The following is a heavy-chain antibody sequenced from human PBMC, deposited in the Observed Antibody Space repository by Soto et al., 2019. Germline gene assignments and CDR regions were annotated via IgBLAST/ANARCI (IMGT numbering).Heavy chain of an antibody. V-gene: IGHV4-31*03. J-gene: IGHJ2*01. D-gene: IGHD3-10*01. CDR3: ARVRVTMGHGEGWYFDL. Sequence: QVQLQESGPGLVKPSQTLSLTCTVSGGSISSGGYYWSWIRQHPGKGLEWIGYIYYSGSTYYNPSLKSRVTISGDTSKNHFSLKLSSVTAADTAVYYCARVRVTMGHGEGWYFDLWGRGTLVTVSS. CDR2: IYYSGST. CDR1: GGSISSGGYY.